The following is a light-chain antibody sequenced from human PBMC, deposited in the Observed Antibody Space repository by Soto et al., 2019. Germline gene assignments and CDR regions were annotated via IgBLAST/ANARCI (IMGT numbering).Light chain of an antibody. Sequence: DIVMTQSPDSLAASLGERATINCKSSQTVLFSSKNKNYLAWYQQKSGQPPKLLIYWASIRESGVPDRFSGSGSGTDFTLTISSLQAEDVAVYYCQQYYSTPLTFGGGTKVEMK. CDR1: QTVLFSSKNKNY. J-gene: IGKJ4*01. CDR2: WAS. V-gene: IGKV4-1*01. CDR3: QQYYSTPLT.